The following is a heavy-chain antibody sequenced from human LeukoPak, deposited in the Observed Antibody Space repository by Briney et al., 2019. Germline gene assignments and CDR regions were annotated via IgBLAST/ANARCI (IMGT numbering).Heavy chain of an antibody. CDR2: IYYSGST. Sequence: SETLSLTCAVSGGSISSSNWWSWVRQHPGKGLEWIGYIYYSGSTYYNPSLKSRVTISVDTSKNQFSLKLSSVTAADTAVYYCARVALRRGYSGYDSPYYYYGMDVWGQGTTVTVSS. CDR3: ARVALRRGYSGYDSPYYYYGMDV. J-gene: IGHJ6*02. D-gene: IGHD5-12*01. CDR1: GGSISSSNW. V-gene: IGHV4-31*11.